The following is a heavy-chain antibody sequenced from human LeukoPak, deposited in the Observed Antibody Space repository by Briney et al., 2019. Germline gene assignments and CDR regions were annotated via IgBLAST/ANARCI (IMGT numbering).Heavy chain of an antibody. J-gene: IGHJ4*02. CDR2: IYYSGST. Sequence: SETPSLTCTVSGGSISSGGYYWSWIRQHPGKGLEWIGYIYYSGSTYYNPSLKSRVTISVDTSKNQFSLKLSSVTAADTAVYYCARVRSGFYGSDIGGDYWGQGTLVTVSS. V-gene: IGHV4-31*03. CDR1: GGSISSGGYY. CDR3: ARVRSGFYGSDIGGDY. D-gene: IGHD3-10*01.